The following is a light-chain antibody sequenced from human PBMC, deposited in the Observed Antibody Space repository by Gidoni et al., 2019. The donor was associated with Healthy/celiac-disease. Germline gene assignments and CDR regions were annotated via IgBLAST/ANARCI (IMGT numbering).Light chain of an antibody. V-gene: IGKV3-15*01. J-gene: IGKJ2*03. CDR1: QSVSSN. Sequence: ELVMTQSPATLSVSPGERATLSCRASQSVSSNLAWYQQKPGQARRLLIYGASTRATGIPARFSGSGSGTEFTLTISSLQSEDFAVYYCQQYNNWPPYSFGQGTKLEIK. CDR2: GAS. CDR3: QQYNNWPPYS.